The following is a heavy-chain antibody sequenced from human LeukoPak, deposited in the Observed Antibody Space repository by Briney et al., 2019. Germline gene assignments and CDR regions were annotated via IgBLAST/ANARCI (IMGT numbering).Heavy chain of an antibody. CDR1: GFTFSSYW. D-gene: IGHD5-18*01. V-gene: IGHV3-7*01. Sequence: GGSLRLSCAASGFTFSSYWMTWIRQPPGKGLEWVANIKQDGSEKYYVDSVKGRFTISRDNAKNSLYLQMNSLSAEDTAVYYCARDTGGGYSCYDCWGQGTLVTVSS. CDR2: IKQDGSEK. J-gene: IGHJ4*02. CDR3: ARDTGGGYSCYDC.